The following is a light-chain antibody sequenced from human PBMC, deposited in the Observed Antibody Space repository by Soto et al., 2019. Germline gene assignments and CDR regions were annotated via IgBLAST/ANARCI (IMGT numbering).Light chain of an antibody. Sequence: QSVLTQPPSVSGAPGHRVTISCTGSSSNIGAGYVVHWYQQLPGAAPKLLIFSDNNRPSGVPDRFSGSKSGTSASLAITGLRAEDEADYYCQSYDNNSDYVFGTGTKVTVL. CDR2: SDN. V-gene: IGLV1-40*01. J-gene: IGLJ1*01. CDR1: SSNIGAGYV. CDR3: QSYDNNSDYV.